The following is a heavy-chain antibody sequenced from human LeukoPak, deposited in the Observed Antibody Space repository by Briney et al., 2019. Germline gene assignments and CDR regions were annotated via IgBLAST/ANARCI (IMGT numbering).Heavy chain of an antibody. V-gene: IGHV3-21*01. D-gene: IGHD6-19*01. J-gene: IGHJ4*02. CDR3: ARGGAVAGNNYFDY. CDR1: GFTFSTYS. CDR2: ISSSSNYI. Sequence: GGSLRLSCTASGFTFSTYSMNWVRQAPGKGLEWVSSISSSSNYIYYADSVKGRFTISRDNAKNSLYLQMNSLRAEDTAVYYCARGGAVAGNNYFDYWGQGTLVTVSS.